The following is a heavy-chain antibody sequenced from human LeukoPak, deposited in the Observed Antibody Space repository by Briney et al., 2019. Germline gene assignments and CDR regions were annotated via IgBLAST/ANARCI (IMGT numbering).Heavy chain of an antibody. CDR3: ARAPGVPEAYDILTGYLFDY. Sequence: GGSLRLSCAASGFTFSSNSMNWVRQAPGKGLEWVSSISSSSNYIYYADSVKGRFTISRDNAKNSLYLQMNSLRAEDTAVYYCARAPGVPEAYDILTGYLFDYWGQGTLVTVSS. CDR2: ISSSSNYI. CDR1: GFTFSSNS. V-gene: IGHV3-21*01. D-gene: IGHD3-9*01. J-gene: IGHJ4*02.